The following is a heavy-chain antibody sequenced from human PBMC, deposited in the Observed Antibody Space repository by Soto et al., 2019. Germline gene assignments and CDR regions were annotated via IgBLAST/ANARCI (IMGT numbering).Heavy chain of an antibody. CDR3: ARRGSGSYYDY. CDR2: ISGSGDST. Sequence: EVQLLESGGGLVQPGGSLRLSCAASGFTFSSYAMRWVRQAPVKGLEWVSAISGSGDSTYYADSVKGRFTTSKENSKNTLYLQMNSLRDEDTAVYYCARRGSGSYYDYWGQGTLVTVSS. V-gene: IGHV3-23*01. CDR1: GFTFSSYA. J-gene: IGHJ4*02. D-gene: IGHD1-26*01.